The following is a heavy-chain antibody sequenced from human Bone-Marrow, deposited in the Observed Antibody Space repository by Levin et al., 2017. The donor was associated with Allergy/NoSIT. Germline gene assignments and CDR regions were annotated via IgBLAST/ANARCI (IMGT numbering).Heavy chain of an antibody. CDR1: GGSISSGDYY. D-gene: IGHD1-1*01. J-gene: IGHJ4*02. Sequence: SETLSLTCTVSGGSISSGDYYWSWIRQPPGTGLEWIGYIYYSGSTYYNPSLKSRVTISVDTSKNQFSLKLSSVTAADTAVYYCARDIPSLNWNDLVLWGQGTLVTVSS. CDR3: ARDIPSLNWNDLVL. CDR2: IYYSGST. V-gene: IGHV4-30-4*01.